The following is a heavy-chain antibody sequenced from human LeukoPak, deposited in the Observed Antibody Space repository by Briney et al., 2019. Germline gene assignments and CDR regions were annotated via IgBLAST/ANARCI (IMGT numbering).Heavy chain of an antibody. CDR1: GGSFSGYY. CDR3: ARKYSYGDFDY. CDR2: INHSGST. D-gene: IGHD5-18*01. V-gene: IGHV4-34*01. J-gene: IGHJ4*02. Sequence: SETLSLTCAVYGGSFSGYYWSWIRQPPGKGLEWIGEINHSGSTNYNPSLKSRVTISVDTSKNQFSLKLSSVTAADTAVYYCARKYSYGDFDYWGQGTLVTVSS.